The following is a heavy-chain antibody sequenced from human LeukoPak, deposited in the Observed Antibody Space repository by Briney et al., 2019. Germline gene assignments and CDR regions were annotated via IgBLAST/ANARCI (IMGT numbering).Heavy chain of an antibody. V-gene: IGHV4-61*02. J-gene: IGHJ5*02. D-gene: IGHD3-10*01. Sequence: SETLSLTCTVSGGSISSGSYYWSWIRQPAGKGLEWTGRIYTSGSTNYNPSLKSRVTISVDTSKNQFSLKLSSVTAADTAVYYCARALGLLWFGELFDPWGQGTLVTVSS. CDR1: GGSISSGSYY. CDR2: IYTSGST. CDR3: ARALGLLWFGELFDP.